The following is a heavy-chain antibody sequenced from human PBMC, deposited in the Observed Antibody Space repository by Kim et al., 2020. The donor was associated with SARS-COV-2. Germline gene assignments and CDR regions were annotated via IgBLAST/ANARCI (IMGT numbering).Heavy chain of an antibody. J-gene: IGHJ3*01. CDR2: SEK. CDR3: ARAKDYGDY. D-gene: IGHD4-17*01. V-gene: IGHV3-7*01. Sequence: SEKYYVDSVKGRFTISRDNAKNSLYLQMNGLRAEDTAVYYCARAKDYGDYWGQGTMVTVSS.